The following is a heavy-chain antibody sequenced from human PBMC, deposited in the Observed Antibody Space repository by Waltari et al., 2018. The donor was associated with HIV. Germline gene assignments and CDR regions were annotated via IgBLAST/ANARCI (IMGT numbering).Heavy chain of an antibody. CDR3: ARGRDGDYDP. V-gene: IGHV1-46*03. CDR1: GYTFTRYY. D-gene: IGHD4-17*01. J-gene: IGHJ5*02. CDR2: INPSGGST. Sequence: QVQLVQSGAEVKKPGASVKVSCKASGYTFTRYYIHWVRQAPGQGLEWMGFINPSGGSTTYAQKFQGRVTMTTDTSTSTVYMDLSSLRSEDTAVYYCARGRDGDYDPWGQGTLVTVSS.